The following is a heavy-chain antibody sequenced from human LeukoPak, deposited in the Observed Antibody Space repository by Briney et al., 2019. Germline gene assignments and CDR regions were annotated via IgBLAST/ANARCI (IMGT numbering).Heavy chain of an antibody. CDR2: IIPIFGTA. CDR1: GGTFSSYA. Sequence: GASVKVSCXASGGTFSSYAISWVRQAPGQGLEWMGRIIPIFGTANYAQKFQGRVTITTDESTSTAYMELSSLRSEDTAVYYCAWGAMVVTPFDYWGQGTLVTVSS. CDR3: AWGAMVVTPFDY. J-gene: IGHJ4*02. V-gene: IGHV1-69*05. D-gene: IGHD4-23*01.